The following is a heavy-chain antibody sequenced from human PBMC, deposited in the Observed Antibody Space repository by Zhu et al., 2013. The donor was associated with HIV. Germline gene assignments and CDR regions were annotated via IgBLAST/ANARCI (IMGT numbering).Heavy chain of an antibody. CDR1: GYTFTSYG. CDR2: VDPEDGET. D-gene: IGHD3-3*01. V-gene: IGHV1-69-2*01. CDR3: ARDTTIFGVDPSGMDV. J-gene: IGHJ6*02. Sequence: VQLVQSGAEVKKPGASVKVSCKASGYTFTSYGISWVRQAPGQGLEWMGLVDPEDGETIYAEKFQGRVTITADTSTDTAYMELSSLRSEDTAVYYCARDTTIFGVDPSGMDVWGQGTTVTVSS.